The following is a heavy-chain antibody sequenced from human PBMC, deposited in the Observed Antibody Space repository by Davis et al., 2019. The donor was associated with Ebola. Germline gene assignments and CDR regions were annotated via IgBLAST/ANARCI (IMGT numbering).Heavy chain of an antibody. Sequence: PGGYLRRYCAASGFTCSTYVMTWVRQAPGKGLEWVSSSGTGGNTYYADSAKGRFTISRDNSNSTLYLQMNSLRAEDTATYYCAKGADIESWGQGTLVTVSS. D-gene: IGHD2-15*01. CDR2: SGTGGNT. J-gene: IGHJ4*02. V-gene: IGHV3-23*01. CDR1: GFTCSTYV. CDR3: AKGADIES.